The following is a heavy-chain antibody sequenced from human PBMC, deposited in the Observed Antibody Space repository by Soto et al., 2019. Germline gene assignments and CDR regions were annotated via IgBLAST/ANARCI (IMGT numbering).Heavy chain of an antibody. CDR3: ATRDTGRVY. CDR2: SHESGNT. Sequence: QVQLQESGPGLVKPSRTLSLTCAVSGVSISSHDWWTWVRQPPGKGLEWIGESHESGNTHYNSSLESRVTISLDKSKNQLSLQLTSVTVADTAVYYCATRDTGRVYWGQGTLVTVSS. V-gene: IGHV4-4*02. J-gene: IGHJ4*02. CDR1: GVSISSHDW. D-gene: IGHD5-18*01.